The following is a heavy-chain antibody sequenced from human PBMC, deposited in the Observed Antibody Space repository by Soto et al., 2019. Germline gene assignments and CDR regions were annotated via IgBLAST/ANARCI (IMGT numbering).Heavy chain of an antibody. D-gene: IGHD1-20*01. CDR3: ARERYLTATDSAFDI. J-gene: IGHJ3*02. Sequence: PSETLSLTCAVNGGSFTGYYGAWIRQPPGKGLEWIGYIYYSGNTYYNPSLESRVTISADTSKNQFSLKLSSVTAADTAVYYCARERYLTATDSAFDIWGQGTMVTVSS. CDR2: IYYSGNT. V-gene: IGHV4-59*01. CDR1: GGSFTGYY.